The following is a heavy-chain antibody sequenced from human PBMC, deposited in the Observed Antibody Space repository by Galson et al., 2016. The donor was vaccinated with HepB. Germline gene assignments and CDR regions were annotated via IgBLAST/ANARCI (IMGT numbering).Heavy chain of an antibody. CDR3: SRQFEYDNYAGY. Sequence: SVKVSCKASGYTFTTYYMHWVRQAPGQGLEWMGIINPSGGSADYAKTFQDRVSLTRDPSTSTAYMELSSLRSEDTAVYYCSRQFEYDNYAGYWGQGTLVTVSS. V-gene: IGHV1-46*01. CDR2: INPSGGSA. CDR1: GYTFTTYY. J-gene: IGHJ4*02. D-gene: IGHD1-1*01.